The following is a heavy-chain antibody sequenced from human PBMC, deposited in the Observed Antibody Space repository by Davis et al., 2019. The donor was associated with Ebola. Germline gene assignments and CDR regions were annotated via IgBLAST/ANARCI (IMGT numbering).Heavy chain of an antibody. D-gene: IGHD4-17*01. CDR1: GFTFSGSA. J-gene: IGHJ4*02. CDR3: TYTVTYVDY. V-gene: IGHV3-73*01. CDR2: IRSKANSYAT. Sequence: GESLKISCAASGFTFSGSAMHWVRQASGKGLEWVGRIRSKANSYATAYAASVKGRFTISRDDSKNTAYLQMNSLKTEDTAVYYCTYTVTYVDYWGQGTLVTVSS.